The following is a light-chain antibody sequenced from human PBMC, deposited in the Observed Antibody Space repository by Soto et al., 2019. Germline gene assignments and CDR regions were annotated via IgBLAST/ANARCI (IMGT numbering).Light chain of an antibody. CDR3: QQSYSAPRT. CDR1: QAIGTY. V-gene: IGKV1-39*01. J-gene: IGKJ2*01. Sequence: DIQMTQSPASLSVSVGDRVTVTCRASQAIGTYLNWYQQQPGKAPKLLIYAASSLQGGVPTRFSGAGSGTDFTLTISNLQPEDFATYFCQQSYSAPRTFGQGTKLEIK. CDR2: AAS.